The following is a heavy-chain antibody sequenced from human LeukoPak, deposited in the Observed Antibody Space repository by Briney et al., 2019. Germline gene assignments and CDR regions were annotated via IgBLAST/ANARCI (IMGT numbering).Heavy chain of an antibody. Sequence: GGSLRLSCAASGFTFSSYGMHWVRQAPGKGLEWVAVIWYDGSSKYYADSVKGRFTISRDNSKNTLYLQMNSLRAEDTAVYYCARFGVRGSWNWFDPWGQGTLVTVSS. CDR1: GFTFSSYG. CDR3: ARFGVRGSWNWFDP. J-gene: IGHJ5*02. V-gene: IGHV3-33*01. D-gene: IGHD3-16*01. CDR2: IWYDGSSK.